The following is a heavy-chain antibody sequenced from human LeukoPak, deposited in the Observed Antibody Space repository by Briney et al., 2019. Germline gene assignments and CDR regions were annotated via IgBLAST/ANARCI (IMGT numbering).Heavy chain of an antibody. J-gene: IGHJ5*02. CDR2: IHTSGST. CDR3: ARHPSGSYLLRYNWFDP. Sequence: SETLSLTCTVSGVSISSYYWSWIRQPAGKGLEWIGRIHTSGSTNYNPSLKSRVSISVDTSKNQFSLKLSSVTAADTAVYYCARHPSGSYLLRYNWFDPWGQGTLVTVSS. V-gene: IGHV4-4*07. CDR1: GVSISSYY. D-gene: IGHD1-26*01.